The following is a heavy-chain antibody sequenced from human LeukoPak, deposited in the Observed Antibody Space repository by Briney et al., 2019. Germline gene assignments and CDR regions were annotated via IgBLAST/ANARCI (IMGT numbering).Heavy chain of an antibody. V-gene: IGHV4-59*01. CDR3: ARRSIAVAGYYFDY. CDR1: GGSISSYY. D-gene: IGHD6-19*01. Sequence: PSETLSLTCTVSGGSISSYYWSWIRQPPGEGLEWIGYIYYSGSTNYNPSLKSRVTISVDTSKNQFSLKLSSVTAADTAVYYCARRSIAVAGYYFDYWGQGTLVTVSS. CDR2: IYYSGST. J-gene: IGHJ4*02.